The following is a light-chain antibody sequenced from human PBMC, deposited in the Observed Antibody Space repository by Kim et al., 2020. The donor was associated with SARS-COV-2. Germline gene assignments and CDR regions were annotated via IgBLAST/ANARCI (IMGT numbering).Light chain of an antibody. CDR1: SLRTYF. CDR2: VKN. Sequence: ELTQDPAVSVPLGQTVRITCQGDSLRTYFANWYQQKPGQAPLLVIYVKNNRPSGFPDRFSGSSLGNTASLTITGAKAEDEADYYGSSRDSTDNHYVFGAGTKVTVL. J-gene: IGLJ1*01. V-gene: IGLV3-19*01. CDR3: SSRDSTDNHYV.